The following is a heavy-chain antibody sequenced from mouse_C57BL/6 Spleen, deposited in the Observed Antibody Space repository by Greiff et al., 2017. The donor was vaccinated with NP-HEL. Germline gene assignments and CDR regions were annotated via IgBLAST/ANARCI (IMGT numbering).Heavy chain of an antibody. Sequence: QVQLQQPGAELVMPGASVKLSCKASGYTFTSYWMHWVKQRPGQGLEWIGEIDPSDSYTNYNQKFKGKSTLTVDKSSSTAYMQRSSLTSEDSAVYYSTTSYYAMGYWGQGAPDTVSS. CDR2: IDPSDSYT. J-gene: IGHJ4*01. CDR3: TTSYYAMGY. V-gene: IGHV1-69*01. CDR1: GYTFTSYW. D-gene: IGHD1-1*01.